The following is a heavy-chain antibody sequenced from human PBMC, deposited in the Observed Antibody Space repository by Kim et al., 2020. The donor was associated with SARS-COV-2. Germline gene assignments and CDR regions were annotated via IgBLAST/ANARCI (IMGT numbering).Heavy chain of an antibody. CDR3: ARGLAAAGYYYYGMDV. J-gene: IGHJ6*02. CDR2: INPNSGGT. D-gene: IGHD6-13*01. V-gene: IGHV1-2*06. Sequence: ASVKVSCKASGYTFTGYYMHWVRQAPGQGLEWMGRINPNSGGTNYAQKFQGRVTMTRDTSISTAYMELSRLRSDDTAVYYCARGLAAAGYYYYGMDVWGQGTTVTVSS. CDR1: GYTFTGYY.